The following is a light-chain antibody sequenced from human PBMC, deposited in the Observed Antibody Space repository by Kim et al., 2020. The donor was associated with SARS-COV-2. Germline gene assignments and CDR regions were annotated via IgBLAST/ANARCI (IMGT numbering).Light chain of an antibody. Sequence: VSVALGQTASITCGGNNIGSRSVHWYQLKPGQAPVLVLYRDGNRPSGIPERFSGSKSGNTATLTITRAQGDDEADYFCQVWDSNTSWVFGGGTQLTVL. CDR1: NIGSRS. J-gene: IGLJ3*02. CDR2: RDG. V-gene: IGLV3-9*01. CDR3: QVWDSNTSWV.